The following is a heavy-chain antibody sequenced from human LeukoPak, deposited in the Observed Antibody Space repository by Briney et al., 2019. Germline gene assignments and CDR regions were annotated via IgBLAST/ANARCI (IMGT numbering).Heavy chain of an antibody. CDR2: INPNSGGT. Sequence: ASVKVSCKASGYTFTGYYMHWVRQAPGQGLEWMGWINPNSGGTNYAQKFQGRVTMTRDTSITTVYMELSRLRSDDTAVYYCARGTTNAEYFQHWGQGTLVTVSS. D-gene: IGHD1/OR15-1a*01. V-gene: IGHV1-2*02. CDR3: ARGTTNAEYFQH. CDR1: GYTFTGYY. J-gene: IGHJ1*01.